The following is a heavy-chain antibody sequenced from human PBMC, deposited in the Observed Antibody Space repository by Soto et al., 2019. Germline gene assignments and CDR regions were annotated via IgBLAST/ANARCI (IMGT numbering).Heavy chain of an antibody. J-gene: IGHJ4*02. CDR2: INHSGST. V-gene: IGHV4-34*01. D-gene: IGHD2-15*01. CDR1: GGSFNGYY. CDR3: ARGPGIVVVVATYYFDY. Sequence: SETLSLTCAVYGGSFNGYYWSWIRQPPGKGLEWIGEINHSGSTNYNPSLKSRVTISVDTSKNQFSLKLSSVTAADTAVYYCARGPGIVVVVATYYFDYWGQGTLVTVSS.